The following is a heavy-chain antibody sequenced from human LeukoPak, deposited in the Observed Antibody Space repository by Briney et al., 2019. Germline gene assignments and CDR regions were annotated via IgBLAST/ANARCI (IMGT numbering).Heavy chain of an antibody. J-gene: IGHJ3*02. Sequence: GESLKISCKGSGYSFTSYWIGWVRQMPGKGLEWMGIIYPGDSDTRYSPSFQGQVTISADKSISTAYLQWSSLKASDTAMYYCARGSYYDSSGYYYRAFDIWGQGTMVTVSS. V-gene: IGHV5-51*01. CDR1: GYSFTSYW. CDR2: IYPGDSDT. CDR3: ARGSYYDSSGYYYRAFDI. D-gene: IGHD3-22*01.